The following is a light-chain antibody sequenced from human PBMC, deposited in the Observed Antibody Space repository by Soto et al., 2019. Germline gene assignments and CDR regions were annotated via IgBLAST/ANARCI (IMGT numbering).Light chain of an antibody. J-gene: IGKJ1*01. CDR2: WAS. CDR3: HQYHILPWT. CDR1: RNVLYSSNNKNY. Sequence: DIVMTQSPDSLAVSLGERATINCKSSRNVLYSSNNKNYLAWYQQKPGQPPKLLIYWASTRESGVPDRFSGSASGTDFTLTGSSLQAEEVAVYYCHQYHILPWTLGQGTKVEIK. V-gene: IGKV4-1*01.